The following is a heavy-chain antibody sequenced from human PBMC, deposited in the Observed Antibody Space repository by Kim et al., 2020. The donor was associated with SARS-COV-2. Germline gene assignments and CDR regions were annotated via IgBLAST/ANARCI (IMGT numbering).Heavy chain of an antibody. D-gene: IGHD3-22*01. V-gene: IGHV3-23*01. CDR3: AKNIYDSRRPGFAY. Sequence: GDSAKGRFTSSREKSKHTLYLQMKSLRAEETAVYYCAKNIYDSRRPGFAYWGQGTLVTVSS. J-gene: IGHJ4*02.